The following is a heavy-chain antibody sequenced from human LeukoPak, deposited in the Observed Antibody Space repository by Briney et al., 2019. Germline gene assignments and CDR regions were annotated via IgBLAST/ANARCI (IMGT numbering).Heavy chain of an antibody. CDR1: GFTFDDYA. CDR2: ISWNSGSI. CDR3: AKDIYSSSHYYYGMDV. D-gene: IGHD6-13*01. Sequence: GRSLRLSCAASGFTFDDYAMHWVRQTPGKGLEWVSGISWNSGSIGYADSVKGRFTISRDNAKNSLYLQMNSLRAEDTALYYCAKDIYSSSHYYYGMDVWGQGTTVTVSS. J-gene: IGHJ6*02. V-gene: IGHV3-9*01.